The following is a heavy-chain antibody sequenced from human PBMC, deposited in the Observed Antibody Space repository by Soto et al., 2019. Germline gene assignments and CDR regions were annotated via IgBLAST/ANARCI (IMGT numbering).Heavy chain of an antibody. CDR2: ISAYNGNT. CDR3: ARDVPTVTTGGPDY. Sequence: QVQLVQSGVEVEKPGASVKVSCKASGYTFTSYGVSWVRQAPGQGLEWMGWISAYNGNTNYAQKFQGRVTMTTDTSTSTGYMELRSLRSDDTAVYYCARDVPTVTTGGPDYWGQGTLVTVSS. V-gene: IGHV1-18*01. J-gene: IGHJ4*02. CDR1: GYTFTSYG. D-gene: IGHD4-17*01.